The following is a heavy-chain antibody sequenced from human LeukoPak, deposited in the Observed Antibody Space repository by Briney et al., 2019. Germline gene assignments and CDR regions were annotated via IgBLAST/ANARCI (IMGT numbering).Heavy chain of an antibody. CDR1: GGSVSSGGYY. D-gene: IGHD1-26*01. V-gene: IGHV4-61*08. J-gene: IGHJ4*02. CDR2: IYYGGST. CDR3: ARDWSHGIDY. Sequence: PSETLSLTCTVPGGSVSSGGYYWSWIRQPPGKGLEWIGYIYYGGSTNYNPSLKSRVTMSVDTSKNQFSLKLSSVTAADTAVYYCARDWSHGIDYWGQGILVTVSS.